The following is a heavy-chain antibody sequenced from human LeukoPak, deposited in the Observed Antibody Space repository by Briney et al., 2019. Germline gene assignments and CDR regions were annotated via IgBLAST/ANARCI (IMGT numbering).Heavy chain of an antibody. CDR3: ASAKGPSVMDYFDY. V-gene: IGHV3-9*01. Sequence: GGSLRLSCAASGFTFDDYAMHWVRQAPGKGLEWVSGISWNSGSIGYADSVKGRFTISRDNAKNSLYLQMNSLRAEDTALYYCASAKGPSVMDYFDYWGQGTLVTVSS. CDR1: GFTFDDYA. J-gene: IGHJ4*02. CDR2: ISWNSGSI. D-gene: IGHD4/OR15-4a*01.